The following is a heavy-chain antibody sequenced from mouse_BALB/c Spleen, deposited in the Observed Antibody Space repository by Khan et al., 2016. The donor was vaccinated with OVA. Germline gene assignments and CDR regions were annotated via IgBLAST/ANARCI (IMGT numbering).Heavy chain of an antibody. CDR2: ISPGSGDT. Sequence: VQLQESGAELARPGASVKLSCKASGYTFTDYYINWVKQRTGQGLEWIGEISPGSGDTYYNERFKGKATLTADKSSSTAYLQLSSLTSEACAVYVCARRNYFGYTFAYGGQGTLVTVSA. CDR3: ARRNYFGYTFAY. D-gene: IGHD1-2*01. CDR1: GYTFTDYY. J-gene: IGHJ3*01. V-gene: IGHV1-77*01.